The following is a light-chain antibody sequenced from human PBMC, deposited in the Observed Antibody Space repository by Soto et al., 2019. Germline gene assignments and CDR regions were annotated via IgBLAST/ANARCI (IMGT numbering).Light chain of an antibody. CDR3: QQLNGYLELT. Sequence: DIQLPQSPSFLSASVGDRVTITCRASQGISTYLAWYQQKLGKAPKLLIYDASTLQSGVPSRFSGSRSGTEFTLTISSLQPEDFATYYCQQLNGYLELTFGGGTKVDI. V-gene: IGKV1-9*01. J-gene: IGKJ4*01. CDR2: DAS. CDR1: QGISTY.